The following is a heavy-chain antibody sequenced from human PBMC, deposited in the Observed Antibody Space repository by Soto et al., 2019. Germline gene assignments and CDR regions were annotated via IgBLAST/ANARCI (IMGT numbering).Heavy chain of an antibody. CDR1: GGSFSGYY. V-gene: IGHV4-34*01. J-gene: IGHJ4*02. CDR3: ARARAAVKGIDY. CDR2: INHSGST. D-gene: IGHD6-13*01. Sequence: QVQLQQWGAGLLKPSETLSLTCAVYGGSFSGYYWSWIRQPPGKGLEWIGEINHSGSTNYNPSLKSRVTISVDTSKNQFSLKLSSVTAADTAVYYCARARAAVKGIDYWGQGTLVTVSS.